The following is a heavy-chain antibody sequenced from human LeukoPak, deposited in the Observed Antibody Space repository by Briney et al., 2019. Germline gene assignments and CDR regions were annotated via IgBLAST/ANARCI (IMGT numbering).Heavy chain of an antibody. Sequence: GGSLRLSRAPSGFTFSDYYMSCIRQAPGKGLEWVSYISSSGSTIYYADSVKGRFTISRDNAKNSLYLQMNSLRAEDTAVYYCARDAAVYYYYGMDVWGQGTTVTVSS. D-gene: IGHD6-13*01. CDR2: ISSSGSTI. CDR1: GFTFSDYY. V-gene: IGHV3-11*01. J-gene: IGHJ6*02. CDR3: ARDAAVYYYYGMDV.